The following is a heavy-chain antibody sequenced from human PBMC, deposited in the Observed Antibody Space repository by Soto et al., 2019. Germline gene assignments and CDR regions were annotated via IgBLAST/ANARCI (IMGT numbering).Heavy chain of an antibody. V-gene: IGHV1-69*13. D-gene: IGHD2-2*01. J-gene: IGHJ4*02. CDR3: ARGPPGVVVPAAPLDY. CDR1: GGTFSSYA. Sequence: ASVKVSCKASGGTFSSYAISWVRQAPGQGLEWMGGIIPIFGTANYAQKFQGRVTITADESTSTAYMELSSLRSEDTAVYYCARGPPGVVVPAAPLDYWGQGTLVTVSS. CDR2: IIPIFGTA.